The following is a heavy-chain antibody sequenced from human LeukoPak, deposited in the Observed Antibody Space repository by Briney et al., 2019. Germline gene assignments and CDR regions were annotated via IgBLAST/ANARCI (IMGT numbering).Heavy chain of an antibody. Sequence: TGGSLRLSCAASEFTFSTYSMNWVRQAPGKGLEWVSSISSGSTYIYYADSVKGRFTISRDNAKNSLYLQMNSLRAEDTAVYYCARDHEYYYDSSGTDAFDIWGQGTMVTVSS. D-gene: IGHD3-22*01. J-gene: IGHJ3*02. CDR3: ARDHEYYYDSSGTDAFDI. CDR1: EFTFSTYS. CDR2: ISSGSTYI. V-gene: IGHV3-21*01.